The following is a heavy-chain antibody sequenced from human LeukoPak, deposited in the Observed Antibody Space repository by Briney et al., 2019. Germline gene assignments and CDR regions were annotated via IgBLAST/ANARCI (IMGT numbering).Heavy chain of an antibody. J-gene: IGHJ3*02. CDR2: IIPMFGIE. Sequence: PVKVSCKASGGTISFHAISWVRQAPGQGLEWLGGIIPMFGIENYAKKVQGRVTITTDESTKTAYMEVNSLRSEDTAVYYCARGYSPGPKDRNRITTFGVGDDAYDIWGQGTMVTVSS. CDR3: ARGYSPGPKDRNRITTFGVGDDAYDI. D-gene: IGHD3-3*01. V-gene: IGHV1-69*05. CDR1: GGTISFHA.